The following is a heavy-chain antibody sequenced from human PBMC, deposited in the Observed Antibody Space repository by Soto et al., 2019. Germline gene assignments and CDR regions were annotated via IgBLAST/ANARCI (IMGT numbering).Heavy chain of an antibody. Sequence: EGSLILSCAASGFTVSSNYMSWVRQAPGKGLEWISIIYSAGNTYYADSVKGRFTISRDNSKNTLYLQMNSLGAEDTAVYYCARDFVVGGPTINYYYGMDVWGQGTTVTVSS. D-gene: IGHD1-26*01. CDR3: ARDFVVGGPTINYYYGMDV. V-gene: IGHV3-66*01. J-gene: IGHJ6*02. CDR1: GFTVSSNY. CDR2: IYSAGNT.